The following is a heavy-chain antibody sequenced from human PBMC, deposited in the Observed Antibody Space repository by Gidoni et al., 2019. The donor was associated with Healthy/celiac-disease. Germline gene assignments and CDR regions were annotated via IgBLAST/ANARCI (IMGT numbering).Heavy chain of an antibody. CDR1: GYGLTLRA. J-gene: IGHJ5*02. CDR2: IIPGDSET. D-gene: IGHD3-3*01. Sequence: EVQLAQSGAEVKKPGESLKISCKGSGYGLTLRADGWVRQMPGKGLEWMGIIIPGDSETTYRPSLQGQVTISADKSISTAYLQWSSLKASDTAMYYCARLNTIFGVGRGNNWFDPWGQGTLVTVSS. V-gene: IGHV5-51*01. CDR3: ARLNTIFGVGRGNNWFDP.